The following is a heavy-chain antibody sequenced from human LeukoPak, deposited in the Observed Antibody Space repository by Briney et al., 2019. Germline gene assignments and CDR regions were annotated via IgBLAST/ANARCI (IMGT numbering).Heavy chain of an antibody. CDR3: TRVHNYFDY. Sequence: KASETLSLTCAVSGDSISANDWWSWVRQSPGKGLEWIGEIYHTGSTNYNPSLKSRVTISVDKSKNQFSLRLSSVSAADTAVYYCTRVHNYFDYWGQGTLVTVSS. V-gene: IGHV4-4*02. J-gene: IGHJ4*02. CDR1: GDSISANDW. CDR2: IYHTGST.